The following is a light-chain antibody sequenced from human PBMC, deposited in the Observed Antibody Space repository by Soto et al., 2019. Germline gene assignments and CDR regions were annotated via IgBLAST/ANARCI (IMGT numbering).Light chain of an antibody. J-gene: IGKJ4*01. Sequence: DIRLTQSPSSLSASVGDRVTITCRASQTIHNSLNWYQQQPGKAPKLLIYAASSLERGVSSRFSGGGSGTDFTLTVNSQQPEDCASYFCQQSYAAGLTFGRGTKVEIK. CDR2: AAS. CDR1: QTIHNS. CDR3: QQSYAAGLT. V-gene: IGKV1-39*01.